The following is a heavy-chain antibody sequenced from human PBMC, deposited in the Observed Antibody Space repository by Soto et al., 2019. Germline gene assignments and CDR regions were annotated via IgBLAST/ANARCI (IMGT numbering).Heavy chain of an antibody. V-gene: IGHV3-30*18. CDR2: ISYDGSNK. CDR1: GFTFSSYG. D-gene: IGHD4-17*01. CDR3: AKDRITVDYGDYEGVMDV. Sequence: PGGSLRLSCAASGFTFSSYGMHWVRQAPGKGLEWVAVISYDGSNKYYADSVKGRFTISRDNSKNTLYLQMNSLRAEDTAVYYCAKDRITVDYGDYEGVMDVWGQGTTVTVSS. J-gene: IGHJ6*02.